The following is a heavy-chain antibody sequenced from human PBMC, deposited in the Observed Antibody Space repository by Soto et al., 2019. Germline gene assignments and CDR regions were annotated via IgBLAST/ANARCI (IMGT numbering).Heavy chain of an antibody. Sequence: SVKVSCKASGFTFTSSAVQWVRQARGQRLEWIGWIVVGSGNTNYAQKFQERVTITRDMSTSTAYMELSSLRSEDTAVYYCAAGSNYYYYYGMDAWGQGTTVTVSS. J-gene: IGHJ6*02. CDR2: IVVGSGNT. V-gene: IGHV1-58*01. CDR1: GFTFTSSA. CDR3: AAGSNYYYYYGMDA.